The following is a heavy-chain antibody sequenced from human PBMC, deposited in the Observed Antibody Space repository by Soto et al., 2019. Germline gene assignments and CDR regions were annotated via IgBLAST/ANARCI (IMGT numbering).Heavy chain of an antibody. J-gene: IGHJ6*02. CDR2: ILHDGSNE. D-gene: IGHD4-4*01. CDR1: GVTCGDYG. Sequence: VGSLRVSCAAAGVTCGDYGRHWVRQAPGKVLEWVALILHDGSNEYYADSVKGRFTISRDNSKNTPYLQMNSLRGDDTAVYYCAKSSDGYSFYYYYGMDVWGQGTTVTVPS. V-gene: IGHV3-30*18. CDR3: AKSSDGYSFYYYYGMDV.